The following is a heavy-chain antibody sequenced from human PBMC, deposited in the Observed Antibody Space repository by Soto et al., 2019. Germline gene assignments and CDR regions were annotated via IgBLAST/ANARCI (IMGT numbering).Heavy chain of an antibody. J-gene: IGHJ6*02. CDR1: GFTFSSYA. V-gene: IGHV3-30-3*01. CDR2: ISYDGSNK. CDR3: ARDVSSGLYYYYYGMDV. D-gene: IGHD5-12*01. Sequence: GSLRLSCAASGFTFSSYAMHWVRQAPGKGLEWVAVISYDGSNKYYADSVKGRFTISRDNSKNTLYLQMNSLRAEDTAVYYCARDVSSGLYYYYYGMDVWGQGTTVTVSS.